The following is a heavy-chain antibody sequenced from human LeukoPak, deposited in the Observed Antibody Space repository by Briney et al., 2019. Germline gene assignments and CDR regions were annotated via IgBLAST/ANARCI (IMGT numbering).Heavy chain of an antibody. D-gene: IGHD3-22*01. Sequence: SETLSLTCAVYGGSFSGYYWSWIRQPPGKGPEWIGEINHSGSTNYNPSLKSRVTISVDTSKNQFSLKLSSVTAADTAVYYCAKRGYDSSGYYDPNYFDYWGQGTLVTVSS. J-gene: IGHJ4*02. CDR1: GGSFSGYY. CDR2: INHSGST. CDR3: AKRGYDSSGYYDPNYFDY. V-gene: IGHV4-34*01.